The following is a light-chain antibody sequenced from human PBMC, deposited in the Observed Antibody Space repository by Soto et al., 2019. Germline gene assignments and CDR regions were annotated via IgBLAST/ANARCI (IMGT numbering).Light chain of an antibody. V-gene: IGKV1-5*01. CDR2: AAS. Sequence: GDRVTITCRASQSISSWLAWYQQKPGKAPKLLIYAASSLQSGVPSRFSGSGSGTDFTLTISSLQSEDFAVYYCQQYNNWPPITFGQGTRLEIK. CDR3: QQYNNWPPIT. J-gene: IGKJ5*01. CDR1: QSISSW.